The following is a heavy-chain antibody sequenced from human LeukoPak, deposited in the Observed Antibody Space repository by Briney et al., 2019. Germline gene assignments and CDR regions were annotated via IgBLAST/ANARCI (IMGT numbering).Heavy chain of an antibody. CDR3: AKSGYDFGGWFDP. CDR1: GFTFSSYG. CDR2: IRSDGSNI. J-gene: IGHJ5*02. V-gene: IGHV3-30*02. Sequence: TGGPLRLSCTASGFTFSSYGMHWVRQAPGKGLEWVAFIRSDGSNIYYADSVKGRFTISRDNSKNTLYLQMNSLRAEDTAVYYCAKSGYDFGGWFDPWGQGTLVTVSS. D-gene: IGHD5-12*01.